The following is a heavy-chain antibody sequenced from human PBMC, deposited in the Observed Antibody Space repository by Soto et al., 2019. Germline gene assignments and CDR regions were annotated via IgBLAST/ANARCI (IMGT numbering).Heavy chain of an antibody. CDR2: FDPDDGDT. V-gene: IGHV1-24*01. J-gene: IGHJ6*02. D-gene: IGHD6-6*01. CDR3: ATDEYSSSGYDYGMDA. Sequence: ASVKVSCKVSGYTLTELSMHWVRQAPGKGLEWMGGFDPDDGDTIYAQKFQGRVTMTEDTSTDTAYMELSSLRSEDTAVYYCATDEYSSSGYDYGMDAWGHGTTVTVSS. CDR1: GYTLTELS.